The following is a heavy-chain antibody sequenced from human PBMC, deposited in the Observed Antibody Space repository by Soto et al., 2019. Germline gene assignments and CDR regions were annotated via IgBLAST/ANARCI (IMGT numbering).Heavy chain of an antibody. Sequence: QVQLVASGGGVVQPGRSMRLSCAASGFTFSSYAMHWVRQAPGKGLEWVAVISYGGSNKYYADSVKGRFTISRDNSKNTLYLQINSLRAEDTAVYYCSRVGWNYAACDYWGQGTLVTVSA. V-gene: IGHV3-30-3*01. J-gene: IGHJ4*02. D-gene: IGHD1-7*01. CDR3: SRVGWNYAACDY. CDR1: GFTFSSYA. CDR2: ISYGGSNK.